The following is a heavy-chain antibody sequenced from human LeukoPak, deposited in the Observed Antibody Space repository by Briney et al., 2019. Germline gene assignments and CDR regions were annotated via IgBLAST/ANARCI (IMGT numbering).Heavy chain of an antibody. CDR3: ARDHGVAVAGNWFDP. V-gene: IGHV1-69*06. Sequence: GASVKVSCKASGYTFSSYDINWVRQAPGQGLEWMGGIIPIFGTANYAQKFQGRVTITADKSTSTAYMELSSLRSEDTAVYYCARDHGVAVAGNWFDPWGQGTLVTVSS. J-gene: IGHJ5*02. D-gene: IGHD6-19*01. CDR2: IIPIFGTA. CDR1: GYTFSSYD.